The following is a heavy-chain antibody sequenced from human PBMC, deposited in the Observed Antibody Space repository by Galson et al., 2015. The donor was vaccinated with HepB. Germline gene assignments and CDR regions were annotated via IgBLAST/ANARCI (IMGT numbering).Heavy chain of an antibody. Sequence: CAISGDSVSSQSAIWNWIRQSPSRGLEWLERTYYRSKWYFHYADSVRGRITINPDTSKNQFSLQLNSVTPEDTAMYYCARLDPGGDSWLLNSFDDWGQGTLVTVSP. D-gene: IGHD6-13*01. CDR1: GDSVSSQSAI. J-gene: IGHJ4*02. CDR3: ARLDPGGDSWLLNSFDD. CDR2: TYYRSKWYF. V-gene: IGHV6-1*01.